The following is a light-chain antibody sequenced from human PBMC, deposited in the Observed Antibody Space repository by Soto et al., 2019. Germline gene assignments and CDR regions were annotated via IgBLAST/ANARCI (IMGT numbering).Light chain of an antibody. CDR3: QQYNTYTST. Sequence: DIQMTQSPSTLSASVGDRVTITCRASQSISSWLAWYQQKPGKAPKLLIYDASSLESGVPSRVSGSGSETEFTLTISSLQPDDFATYYCQQYNTYTSTFGQGTRLEIK. CDR1: QSISSW. V-gene: IGKV1-5*01. J-gene: IGKJ5*01. CDR2: DAS.